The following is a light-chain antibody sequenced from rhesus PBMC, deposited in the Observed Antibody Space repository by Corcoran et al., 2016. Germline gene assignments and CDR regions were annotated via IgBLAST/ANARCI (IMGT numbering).Light chain of an antibody. CDR2: KAA. CDR3: LQYNSRPFT. CDR1: QGLSIW. Sequence: DIQMTQSPSSLSASVGDKVTITCQASQGLSIWLAWYQQKPGKAPNLLISKAARLQSGVPSRFSGSGSETDFTLTISSLQPEDFATYYCLQYNSRPFTFGPGTKLDIK. V-gene: IGKV1-21*01. J-gene: IGKJ3*01.